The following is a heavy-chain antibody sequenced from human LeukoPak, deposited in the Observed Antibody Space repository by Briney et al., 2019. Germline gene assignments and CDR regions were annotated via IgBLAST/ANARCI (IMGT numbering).Heavy chain of an antibody. CDR3: ARIPYSSSMEFDY. V-gene: IGHV4-61*02. CDR2: IYTSGST. D-gene: IGHD6-6*01. CDR1: GGSISSGSYY. J-gene: IGHJ4*02. Sequence: PSQTLSLTCTVSGGSISSGSYYWSWIRQPAGKGLEWIGRIYTSGSTNYNPSLKSRVTISVDTSKNQFSLKLSSVTAADTAVYYCARIPYSSSMEFDYWGQGTLVTVSS.